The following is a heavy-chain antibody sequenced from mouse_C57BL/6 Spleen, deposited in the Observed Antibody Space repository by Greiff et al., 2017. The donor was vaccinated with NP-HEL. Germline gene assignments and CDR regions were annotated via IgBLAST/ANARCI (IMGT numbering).Heavy chain of an antibody. V-gene: IGHV2-2*01. D-gene: IGHD1-1*01. CDR2: IWSGGST. J-gene: IGHJ1*03. CDR3: ARKGDYGSSHWYFDV. CDR1: GFSLTSYG. Sequence: VQGVESGPGLVQPSQSLSITCTVSGFSLTSYGVHWVRQSPGKGLEWLGVIWSGGSTDYNAAFISRLSISKDNSKSQVFFKMNSLQADDTAIYYCARKGDYGSSHWYFDVWGTGTTVTVSS.